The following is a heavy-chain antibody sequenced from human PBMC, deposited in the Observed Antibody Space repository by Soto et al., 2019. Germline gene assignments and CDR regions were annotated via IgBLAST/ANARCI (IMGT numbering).Heavy chain of an antibody. J-gene: IGHJ4*02. CDR3: ARGLSDKSIDY. V-gene: IGHV4-34*01. CDR1: GGSLSGYY. Sequence: QVQLQQWGAGLLKTSATLSLTCAVSGGSLSGYYWRWIRQPPGKGQAWIGEINHSGSTNYNPSLKIRVTIAVDTCKNQFSLKLRSVTAAATSVFHCARGLSDKSIDYWGQGTLVTVSS. CDR2: INHSGST. D-gene: IGHD3-22*01.